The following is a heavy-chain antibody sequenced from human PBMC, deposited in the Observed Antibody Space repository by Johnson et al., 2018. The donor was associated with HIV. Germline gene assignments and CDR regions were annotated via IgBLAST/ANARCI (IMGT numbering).Heavy chain of an antibody. J-gene: IGHJ3*02. D-gene: IGHD3-10*01. CDR3: ARAEIYEGRVGDFAFDI. CDR1: GFTFDDYD. Sequence: VQLVESGGGVEQPGGSLRLSCAASGFTFDDYDMSWVRHAPGPGLEWVSGISWNGGSAAYADSVKGRFTIPRDNSKNTLYLQMNSLRAEDSALYYCARAEIYEGRVGDFAFDIWGRGTMVTVSS. V-gene: IGHV3-20*04. CDR2: ISWNGGSA.